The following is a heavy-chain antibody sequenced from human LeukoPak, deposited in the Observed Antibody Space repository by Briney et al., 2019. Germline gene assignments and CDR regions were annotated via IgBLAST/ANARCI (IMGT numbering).Heavy chain of an antibody. V-gene: IGHV3-23*01. D-gene: IGHD6-19*01. Sequence: GGSLRLSCAASGFIVSSYAMTWVRQAPGKGLKWVSGISGSGDSTYYGDSVKGRFTISRDNSKNTLDLQMNSLRAEDTAVYYCAKAAGSSVHYWGQGTLVTVSS. J-gene: IGHJ4*02. CDR2: ISGSGDST. CDR3: AKAAGSSVHY. CDR1: GFIVSSYA.